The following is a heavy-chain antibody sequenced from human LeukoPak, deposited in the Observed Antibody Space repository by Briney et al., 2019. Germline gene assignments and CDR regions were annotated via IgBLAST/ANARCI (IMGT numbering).Heavy chain of an antibody. CDR2: IYYSGST. CDR1: GGSIRGYY. D-gene: IGHD2-15*01. V-gene: IGHV4-59*08. J-gene: IGHJ4*02. CDR3: ARQECSGASCFPFDY. Sequence: SSETLSLTCTVSGGSIRGYYWSWMRQPPGKGLEWIGYIYYSGSTNYNPSLKSRVTISVDTSKNQFSLKLSVTAADTAVYYCARQECSGASCFPFDYWGQGSLVTVSS.